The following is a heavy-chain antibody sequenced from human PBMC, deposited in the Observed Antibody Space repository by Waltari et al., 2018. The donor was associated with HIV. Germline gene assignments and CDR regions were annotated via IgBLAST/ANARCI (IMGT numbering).Heavy chain of an antibody. Sequence: VQLQQWGTGLLKPSETLSLTCAVYGGSFRGYYWSWIRQSPGKGLEWIGEINHIGDTNVNPSLKRRVAISIDTSKNQFSLKLTSVTAADTAVYYCARGDAEPGDFDYWGQGTLLTVSS. V-gene: IGHV4-34*01. CDR3: ARGDAEPGDFDY. J-gene: IGHJ4*02. D-gene: IGHD1-26*01. CDR1: GGSFRGYY. CDR2: INHIGDT.